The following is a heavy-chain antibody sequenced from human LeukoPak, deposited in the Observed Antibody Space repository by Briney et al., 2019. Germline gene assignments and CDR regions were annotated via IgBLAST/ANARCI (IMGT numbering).Heavy chain of an antibody. CDR1: GGSFSGYY. CDR2: INHSGST. CDR3: ARGTSGYDSR. Sequence: NPSETLSLTCAVYGGSFSGYYWSWIRQPPGKGLEWIGEINHSGSTNYNPSLKSRVTISVDTSKNQFSLKLSSVTAADTAVYYCARGTSGYDSRWGQGTLVTVSS. V-gene: IGHV4-34*01. D-gene: IGHD5-12*01. J-gene: IGHJ4*02.